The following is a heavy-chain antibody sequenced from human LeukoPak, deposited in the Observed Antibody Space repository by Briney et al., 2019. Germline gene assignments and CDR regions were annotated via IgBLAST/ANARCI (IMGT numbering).Heavy chain of an antibody. J-gene: IGHJ6*02. CDR3: ARHSYYYYGMDV. CDR2: IYYSGST. V-gene: IGHV4-59*08. CDR1: GGSISSYY. Sequence: PSETLSLTCTVSGGSISSYYWSWIRQPPGKGLEWIGYIYYSGSTNYNPSLKSRVTISIDTSKNQFSLKLSSVTAADTAVYYCARHSYYYYGMDVWGQGTTVTVSS.